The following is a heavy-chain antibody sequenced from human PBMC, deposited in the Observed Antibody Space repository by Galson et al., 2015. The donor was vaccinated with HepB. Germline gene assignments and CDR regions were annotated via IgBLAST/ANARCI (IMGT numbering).Heavy chain of an antibody. CDR3: ATYGDYMTVPPFDP. D-gene: IGHD4-17*01. Sequence: QSGAEVKKPGESLRISCKGSGYSFTSYWITWVRQMPGKGLEWMGRINPSDSYTNYSPSFQGHVTISADKSISTAFLQWSSLKASDTAVYYCATYGDYMTVPPFDPWGQGTLVTVSS. J-gene: IGHJ5*02. CDR1: GYSFTSYW. CDR2: INPSDSYT. V-gene: IGHV5-10-1*01.